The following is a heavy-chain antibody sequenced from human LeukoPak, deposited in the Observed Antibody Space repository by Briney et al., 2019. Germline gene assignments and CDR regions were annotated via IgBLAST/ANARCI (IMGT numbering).Heavy chain of an antibody. D-gene: IGHD6-13*01. CDR3: ARGRIAAGPFDY. J-gene: IGHJ4*02. CDR2: IYISGST. CDR1: GGSITSGTNY. Sequence: SQTLSLTCAVSGGSITSGTNYWSWIRQPAGKGLEWIGRIYISGSTNYNPSLKSRVTISLDTSKNQFSLKLSSVTATDTAVYYCARGRIAAGPFDYWGQGALVTVSS. V-gene: IGHV4-61*02.